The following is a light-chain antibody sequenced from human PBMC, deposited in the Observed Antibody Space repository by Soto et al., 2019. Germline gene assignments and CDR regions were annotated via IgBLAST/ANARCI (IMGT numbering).Light chain of an antibody. J-gene: IGKJ2*01. Sequence: DIQFTQSPSFLSASVGDRVTITCRASQGISSYLAWYQQKPGKAPKLLIYAASTLQSGVPSRFSGSGSGTEFTLTISRLQPEDFATYYCQQLNSYPHFGQGTKLEIK. CDR1: QGISSY. V-gene: IGKV1-9*01. CDR2: AAS. CDR3: QQLNSYPH.